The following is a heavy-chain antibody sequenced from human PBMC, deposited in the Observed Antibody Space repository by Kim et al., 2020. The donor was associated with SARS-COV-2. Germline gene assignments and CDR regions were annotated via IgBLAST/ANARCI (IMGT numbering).Heavy chain of an antibody. Sequence: SETLSLTCTVSGGSISSYYWSWIRQPPGKGLEWIGYIYYSGSTNYNPSLKSRVTISVDTSKNQFSLKLSSVTAADTAVYYCARDTPGELRYFDWSRAERYYGMDVWGQGTTVTVSS. CDR1: GGSISSYY. D-gene: IGHD3-9*01. CDR3: ARDTPGELRYFDWSRAERYYGMDV. CDR2: IYYSGST. V-gene: IGHV4-59*01. J-gene: IGHJ6*02.